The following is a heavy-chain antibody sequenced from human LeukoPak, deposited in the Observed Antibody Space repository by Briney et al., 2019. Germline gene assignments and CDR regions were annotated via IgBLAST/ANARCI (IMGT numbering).Heavy chain of an antibody. J-gene: IGHJ3*02. CDR2: INPSGGST. V-gene: IGHV1-46*01. Sequence: GASVSVSFTASGYTFIISYMHWVRQGPGQGLGWMGIINPSGGSTSYAQKFQGRVTMTRDTSTSTVYMELSSLKSEDTAVYYCARAYQNAFDIWGQGTLVTVFS. CDR1: GYTFIISY. D-gene: IGHD2-2*01. CDR3: ARAYQNAFDI.